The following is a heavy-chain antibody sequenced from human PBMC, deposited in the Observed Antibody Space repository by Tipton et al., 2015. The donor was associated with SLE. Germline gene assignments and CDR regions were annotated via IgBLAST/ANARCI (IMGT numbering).Heavy chain of an antibody. J-gene: IGHJ3*02. CDR3: ARGGNSGAFDI. CDR1: GFTFSSYE. CDR2: ISSSGSTI. D-gene: IGHD4-23*01. Sequence: GSLRLSCAASGFTFSSYEMNWVRQAPGKGLEWVSYISSSGSTIYYADSVKGRFTISRDNAKNSLYLQMNGLRAEDTAVYYCARGGNSGAFDIWGQGTMVTVSS. V-gene: IGHV3-48*03.